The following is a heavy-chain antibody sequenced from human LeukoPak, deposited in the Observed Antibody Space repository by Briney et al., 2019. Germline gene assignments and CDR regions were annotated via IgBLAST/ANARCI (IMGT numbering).Heavy chain of an antibody. CDR1: GDSISNGFF. V-gene: IGHV4-38-2*02. CDR3: AREYNYYDSSGWDAFEI. D-gene: IGHD3-22*01. J-gene: IGHJ3*02. Sequence: SDTLSLTCTVSGDSISNGFFWGWIRQPPGKGLQWIGSVYRTGNTYYEASLKSRVTISVDTSKNQFSLKLSSVTAADTAVYYCAREYNYYDSSGWDAFEIWGQGTMVTVSS. CDR2: VYRTGNT.